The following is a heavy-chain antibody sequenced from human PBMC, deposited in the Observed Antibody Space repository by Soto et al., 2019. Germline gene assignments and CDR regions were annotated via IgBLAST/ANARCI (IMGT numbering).Heavy chain of an antibody. CDR2: ISSSGSTI. CDR1: GFTFSDYY. CDR3: ERDGWQDYGGNLDGSFDI. V-gene: IGHV3-11*01. D-gene: IGHD4-17*01. J-gene: IGHJ3*02. Sequence: QVQLVESGGGLVKPGGSLRLSCAASGFTFSDYYMSWIRPAPGKGLEWVSYISSSGSTIYYADSVNGRFTISRDNPMNSRYLQMNSLRAEDTAVYYCERDGWQDYGGNLDGSFDIWGRGTMVTVSS.